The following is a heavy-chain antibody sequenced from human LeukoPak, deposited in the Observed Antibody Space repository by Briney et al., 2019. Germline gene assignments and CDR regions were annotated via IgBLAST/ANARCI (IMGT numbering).Heavy chain of an antibody. CDR1: GFTFSSYA. V-gene: IGHV3-23*01. CDR3: AKKGPIVEATTAYYFDY. Sequence: PGGSLRLSCAASGFTFSSYAMSWVRQAPGKGLEWVSAISGSGGSTYYADSVKGRFTISRDNSKNTLYLQMNSLRAEDTAVYYCAKKGPIVEATTAYYFDYWGQGTLVTVSS. J-gene: IGHJ4*02. CDR2: ISGSGGST. D-gene: IGHD1-26*01.